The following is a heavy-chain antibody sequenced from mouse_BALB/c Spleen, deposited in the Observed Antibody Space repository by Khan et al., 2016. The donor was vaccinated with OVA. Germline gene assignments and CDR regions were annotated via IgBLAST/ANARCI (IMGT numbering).Heavy chain of an antibody. CDR1: GYTFTSYW. Sequence: QIQLVQSGAELAKPGASVKMSCKASGYTFTSYWMHWVKQRPGQGLEWIGYIIPSTGYTENNQKFKDKATLTSDKSSSTAYMQLSSVTSEDSAVYDCARAIFDGDPPCAYWGQGTLVTVSA. J-gene: IGHJ3*01. CDR2: IIPSTGYT. V-gene: IGHV1-7*01. D-gene: IGHD2-3*01. CDR3: ARAIFDGDPPCAY.